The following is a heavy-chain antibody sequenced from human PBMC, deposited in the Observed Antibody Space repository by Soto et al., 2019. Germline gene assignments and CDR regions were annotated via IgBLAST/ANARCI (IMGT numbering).Heavy chain of an antibody. J-gene: IGHJ4*02. Sequence: QVQLQQWGAGLLKPSETLSLTRAVYGGSFSGYYWSWIRQPPGKGLEWIGEINHSGSTNYNPSLKSRVTISVDTSKNQFSLKLSSVTAADTAVYYCARAYGPDYWGQGTLVTVSS. CDR3: ARAYGPDY. D-gene: IGHD4-17*01. CDR2: INHSGST. V-gene: IGHV4-34*01. CDR1: GGSFSGYY.